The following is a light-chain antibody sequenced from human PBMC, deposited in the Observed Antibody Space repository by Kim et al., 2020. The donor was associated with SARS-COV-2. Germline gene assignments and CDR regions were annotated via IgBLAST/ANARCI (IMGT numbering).Light chain of an antibody. CDR2: GAS. CDR1: QSVSSN. J-gene: IGKJ5*01. CDR3: QQYNNWRT. Sequence: EIVMTQSPATLSVSPGERATLSCRASQSVSSNLAWYQQKPGQAPRLLIHGASTRATGIPARFSGSGSGTDFTLTISSLQSEDFAVYYCQQYNNWRTFGQGTRLEIK. V-gene: IGKV3-15*01.